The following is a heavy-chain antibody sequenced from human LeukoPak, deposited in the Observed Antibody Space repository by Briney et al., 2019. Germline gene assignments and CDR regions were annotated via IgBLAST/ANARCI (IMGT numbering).Heavy chain of an antibody. V-gene: IGHV1-18*01. Sequence: GASVKVSCKASGYTFTSYGISWVRQAPGQGLEWMGWISAYNGNTNYAQKLQGGVTMTRNTSISTAYMDLSSLRSEDTAVYYCASRRSGYDSSLDYWGQGTLVTVSS. CDR2: ISAYNGNT. CDR1: GYTFTSYG. J-gene: IGHJ4*02. D-gene: IGHD5-12*01. CDR3: ASRRSGYDSSLDY.